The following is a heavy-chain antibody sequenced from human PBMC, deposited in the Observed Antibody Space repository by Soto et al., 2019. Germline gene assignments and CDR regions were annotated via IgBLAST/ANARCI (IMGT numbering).Heavy chain of an antibody. Sequence: WWSLRLSCTDSVFTFSSHTMNWFRQAPGKGLEWVSSISATGSDIYYGDSVMGRFTISRDNAKNSLYLQLNNLRVEDTAVYYCARGYDVVRVPVAIRVGYFDHWGQGTVVTVSS. CDR2: ISATGSDI. CDR1: VFTFSSHT. CDR3: ARGYDVVRVPVAIRVGYFDH. V-gene: IGHV3-21*01. D-gene: IGHD3-16*01. J-gene: IGHJ4*02.